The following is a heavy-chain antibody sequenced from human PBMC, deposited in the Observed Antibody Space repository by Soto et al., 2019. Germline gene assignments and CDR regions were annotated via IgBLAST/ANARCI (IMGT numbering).Heavy chain of an antibody. J-gene: IGHJ6*02. Sequence: QVQLQESGPGLVQPSQTLSPTCSVSGGSFDSCDYYWHWIRQPPGKFLEYIGYVYYTGSTYYNPSLKSRFTISLDTSENQFSLKLNAVTAADTAVYFCAWSRSTSNYYGLDVWGQGTTVTVSS. D-gene: IGHD1-26*01. CDR3: AWSRSTSNYYGLDV. V-gene: IGHV4-30-4*01. CDR1: GGSFDSCDYY. CDR2: VYYTGST.